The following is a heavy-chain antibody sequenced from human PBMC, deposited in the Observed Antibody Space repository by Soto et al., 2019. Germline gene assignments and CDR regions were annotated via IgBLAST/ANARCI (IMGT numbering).Heavy chain of an antibody. CDR3: ATIPSYYYYGMDV. CDR1: GYSFTSYW. CDR2: IDPSDSYT. D-gene: IGHD2-21*01. J-gene: IGHJ6*02. Sequence: GESLKISCKGSGYSFTSYWISWVRQVPGKGLEWMGRIDPSDSYTNCSPSFQGHVTISADKSISTAYLQWSSLKASDTAMYYCATIPSYYYYGMDVWGQGTTVTVSS. V-gene: IGHV5-10-1*01.